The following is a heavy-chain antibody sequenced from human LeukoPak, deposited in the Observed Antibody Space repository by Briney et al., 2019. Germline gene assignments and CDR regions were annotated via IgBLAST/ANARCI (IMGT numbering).Heavy chain of an antibody. CDR2: IYYSGST. Sequence: SETLSLTCTVSGGSNSSYYWSWIRQPPGKGLEWIGYIYYSGSTNYNPSLKSRVTISVDTSKNQFSLKLSSVTAADTAVYYCARLAGYYGSGSYYRQLDYWGQGTLVTVSS. D-gene: IGHD3-10*01. J-gene: IGHJ4*02. CDR1: GGSNSSYY. CDR3: ARLAGYYGSGSYYRQLDY. V-gene: IGHV4-59*08.